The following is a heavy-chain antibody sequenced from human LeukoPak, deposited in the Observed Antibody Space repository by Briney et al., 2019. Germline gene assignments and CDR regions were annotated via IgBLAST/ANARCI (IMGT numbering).Heavy chain of an antibody. CDR3: TRRRDNRVGATLPAAFDI. CDR2: IRSKANSYAT. Sequence: GGSLRLSWAASGFTFSGSAMHWVRQASGKGLEWVGRIRSKANSYATAYAASVKGRFTISRDDSKNTAYLQMNSLKTEDTAVYYCTRRRDNRVGATLPAAFDIWGQGTMVTVSS. CDR1: GFTFSGSA. V-gene: IGHV3-73*01. D-gene: IGHD1-26*01. J-gene: IGHJ3*02.